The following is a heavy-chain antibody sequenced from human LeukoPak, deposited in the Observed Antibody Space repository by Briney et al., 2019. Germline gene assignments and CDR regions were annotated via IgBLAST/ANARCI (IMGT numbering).Heavy chain of an antibody. V-gene: IGHV3-21*01. D-gene: IGHD3-22*01. Sequence: GGSLRLSCAASGFTFSSYSMNWVRQAPGKGLEWVSSISSSSSYIYYADSVKGRFTISRDNAKNSLYLQMNSLRAEDTAVYYCARDREYYYDSSGYYYVDWFDPWGQGTLVTVSS. J-gene: IGHJ5*02. CDR2: ISSSSSYI. CDR1: GFTFSSYS. CDR3: ARDREYYYDSSGYYYVDWFDP.